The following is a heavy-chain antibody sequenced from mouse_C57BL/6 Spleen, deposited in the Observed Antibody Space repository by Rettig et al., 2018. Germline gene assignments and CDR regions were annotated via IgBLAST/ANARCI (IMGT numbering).Heavy chain of an antibody. V-gene: IGHV1-78*01. D-gene: IGHD1-1*01. Sequence: LEWIGYIYPRDGSTKYNEKFKGKATLTADKSSSTAYMQLNSLTSEDSAVYFCATITTVVARAMDYWGQGTSVTVSS. CDR3: ATITTVVARAMDY. J-gene: IGHJ4*01. CDR2: IYPRDGST.